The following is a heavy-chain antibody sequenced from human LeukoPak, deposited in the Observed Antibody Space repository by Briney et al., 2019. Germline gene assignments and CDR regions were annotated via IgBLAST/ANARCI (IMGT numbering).Heavy chain of an antibody. CDR2: INPSGGST. J-gene: IGHJ3*02. Sequence: GASVKVSCKASGYTFTSYYMHWVRQAPGQGLEWMGLINPSGGSTTYAQKFQGRVTMTRDTSTSTVYMELSSLRSEDTAVYYCARDEVKYNYGPGAFDIWGQGTMVTVSS. CDR1: GYTFTSYY. V-gene: IGHV1-46*01. D-gene: IGHD5-18*01. CDR3: ARDEVKYNYGPGAFDI.